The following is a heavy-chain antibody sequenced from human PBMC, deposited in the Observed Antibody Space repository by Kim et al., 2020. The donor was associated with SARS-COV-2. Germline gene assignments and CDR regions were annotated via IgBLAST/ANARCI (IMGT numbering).Heavy chain of an antibody. J-gene: IGHJ6*02. D-gene: IGHD6-19*01. CDR1: GYYFTSYW. CDR2: IYPGDSDT. Sequence: GESLKISCKGSGYYFTSYWIGWVRQMPGKGLEWMGIIYPGDSDTRYNTAFQGQVTISADKSISTAYLQWSSLKASDTAMYYCARHLAHSSSPYYGMDVWGQGTTVTVSS. V-gene: IGHV5-51*01. CDR3: ARHLAHSSSPYYGMDV.